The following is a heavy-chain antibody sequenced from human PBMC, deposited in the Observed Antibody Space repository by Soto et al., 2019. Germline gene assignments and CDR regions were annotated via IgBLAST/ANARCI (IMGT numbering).Heavy chain of an antibody. CDR3: ASSPLPQITTFDY. D-gene: IGHD3-22*01. CDR2: IYYSGST. J-gene: IGHJ4*02. V-gene: IGHV4-39*01. CDR1: GGSISSSSYY. Sequence: SETLSLTCTVSGGSISSSSYYWGWIRQPPGKGLEWIGSIYYSGSTYYNPSLKSRVTISVDTSKNQFSLKLSSVTAADTAVYYCASSPLPQITTFDYWGQGTLVTVSS.